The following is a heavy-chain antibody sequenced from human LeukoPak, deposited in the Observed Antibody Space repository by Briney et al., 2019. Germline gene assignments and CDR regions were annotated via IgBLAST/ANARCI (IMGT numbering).Heavy chain of an antibody. CDR3: ARDKEGYDILTGRGGNYFDY. CDR2: IWYDGSNK. Sequence: PGGSLRLSCAASGFTFSSYAMSWVRQAPGKGLEWVAVIWYDGSNKYYADSVKGRFTISRDNSKNTLYLQMNSLRAEDTAVYYCARDKEGYDILTGRGGNYFDYWGQGTMVTVSS. V-gene: IGHV3-33*08. CDR1: GFTFSSYA. D-gene: IGHD3-9*01. J-gene: IGHJ4*02.